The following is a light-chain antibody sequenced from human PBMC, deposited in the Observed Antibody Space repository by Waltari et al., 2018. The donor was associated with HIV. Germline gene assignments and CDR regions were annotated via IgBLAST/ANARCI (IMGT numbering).Light chain of an antibody. V-gene: IGKV3-15*01. CDR2: GAS. J-gene: IGKJ2*01. CDR1: QSVNSN. CDR3: QQYDNWPPYT. Sequence: EIVMTQSSATLSVSPGERVTISCRASQSVNSNLAWYQHKPGQAPRLLIYGASTGATGIPGRISGSGSGTEFTLTISSLQSEDFAVYYCQQYDNWPPYTFGQGTKLEIK.